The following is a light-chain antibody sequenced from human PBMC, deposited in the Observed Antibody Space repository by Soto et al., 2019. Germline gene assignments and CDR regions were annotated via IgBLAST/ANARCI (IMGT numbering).Light chain of an antibody. J-gene: IGLJ3*02. CDR2: EVS. Sequence: QSALTQPASVSGSPGQSITISCTGTSSDVGGYNYVSWYQQHPGKAPKLMIYEVSNRPSGVSNRFSGSKSGNTASLTISGLQPEDEADYYCSSYTSSSTAWVFGGGIKLTV. CDR3: SSYTSSSTAWV. CDR1: SSDVGGYNY. V-gene: IGLV2-14*01.